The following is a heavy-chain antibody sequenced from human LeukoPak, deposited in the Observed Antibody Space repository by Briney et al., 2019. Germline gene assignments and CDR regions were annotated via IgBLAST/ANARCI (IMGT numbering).Heavy chain of an antibody. Sequence: GESLKISCKASGYTLSTYWIAWVRQMPGKGLEWMGIIYPSDSETRYSPSFQGQVTISVDKSISTAYLQWRSLKASDTAMYYCARRRAASTIYHYSMDFWGHGTTVIVSS. V-gene: IGHV5-51*01. CDR1: GYTLSTYW. CDR2: IYPSDSET. D-gene: IGHD5/OR15-5a*01. J-gene: IGHJ6*02. CDR3: ARRRAASTIYHYSMDF.